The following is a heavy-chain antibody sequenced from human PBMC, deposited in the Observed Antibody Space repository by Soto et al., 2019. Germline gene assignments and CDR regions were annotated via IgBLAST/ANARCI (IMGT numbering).Heavy chain of an antibody. CDR1: GGYISSYY. CDR2: IYYSGST. D-gene: IGHD4-17*01. V-gene: IGHV4-59*08. Sequence: LLTLRLTWTVSGGYISSYYWSRIRQPPGKGLEKIGYIYYSGSTNYNPSLKSRVTISVDTSKHQFSLKLSSVTAADTAVYYCARPMTTVSYDAFDIWGQRTMVTVSS. J-gene: IGHJ3*02. CDR3: ARPMTTVSYDAFDI.